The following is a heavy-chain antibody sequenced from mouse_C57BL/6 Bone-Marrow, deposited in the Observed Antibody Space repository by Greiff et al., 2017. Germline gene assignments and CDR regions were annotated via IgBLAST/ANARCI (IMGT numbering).Heavy chain of an antibody. CDR3: ARELYDGYYDWFAY. CDR1: GYSITSGYY. Sequence: DVQLQESGPGLVKPSQSLSLTCSVTGYSITSGYYWNWIRQFPGNKLEWMGYISYDGSNNYNPSLKNRISITRDTSKNQFFLKLNSVTTEDTATYYCARELYDGYYDWFAYWGQGTLVTVSA. J-gene: IGHJ3*01. CDR2: ISYDGSN. D-gene: IGHD2-3*01. V-gene: IGHV3-6*01.